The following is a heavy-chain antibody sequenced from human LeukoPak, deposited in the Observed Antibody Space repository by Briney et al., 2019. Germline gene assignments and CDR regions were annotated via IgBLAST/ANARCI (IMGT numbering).Heavy chain of an antibody. D-gene: IGHD3-16*02. CDR2: IYYSGGT. V-gene: IGHV4-59*01. CDR1: GGSISSYY. J-gene: IGHJ4*02. CDR3: ARVAPLRLGELSFPLYYFDY. Sequence: SETLSLTCTVSGGSISSYYWSWIRQPPGKGLEWIGYIYYSGGTNYNPSLKSRVTISVDTSKNQFSLKLSSVTAADTAVYYCARVAPLRLGELSFPLYYFDYWGQGTLVTVSS.